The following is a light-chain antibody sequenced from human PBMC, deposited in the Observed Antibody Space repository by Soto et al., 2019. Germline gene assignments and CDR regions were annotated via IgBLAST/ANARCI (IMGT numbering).Light chain of an antibody. J-gene: IGKJ4*01. CDR2: DAV. CDR1: QSIGPY. V-gene: IGKV3-11*01. CDR3: QQRSAVPVYT. Sequence: EIVLTQSPDTLSLSPGERATLSCRASQSIGPYLAWYQLKPGQSPTLLVYDAVNRAAGAPDRFSGRGSGTDLTLTLITLVPEDSAVYRCQQRSAVPVYTFGEAAKLQFK.